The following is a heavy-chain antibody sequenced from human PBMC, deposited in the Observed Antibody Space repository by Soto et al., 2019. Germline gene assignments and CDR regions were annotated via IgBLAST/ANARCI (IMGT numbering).Heavy chain of an antibody. D-gene: IGHD1-26*01. J-gene: IGHJ4*02. CDR1: GYTFNTYLISG. V-gene: IGHV1-18*04. Sequence: VRLLQSGSEMRKPGASVRISCKASGYTFNTYLISGISWVREAPGQGLEWEGWTNAYSGESNNEGKFQGRITLTADKSANTIYLELSRLGPDDSAVYFCTTDEKQSCGSLGCYHYAYWGQGTLVTVSS. CDR2: TNAYSGES. CDR3: TTDEKQSCGSLGCYHYAY.